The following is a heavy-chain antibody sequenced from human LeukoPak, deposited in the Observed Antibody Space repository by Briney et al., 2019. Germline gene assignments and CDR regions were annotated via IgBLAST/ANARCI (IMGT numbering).Heavy chain of an antibody. D-gene: IGHD3-3*01. V-gene: IGHV3-30*03. CDR1: GFTFTTYG. J-gene: IGHJ6*03. CDR2: ISYDGSNK. Sequence: GGSLRLSCSASGFTFTTYGMNWVRQAPGKGLEWVAVISYDGSNKYYADSVKGRFTISRDNSKNTLYPQMNSLRAEDTAVYYCARDPYDFWSGFYYYYYYMDVWGKGTTVTVSS. CDR3: ARDPYDFWSGFYYYYYYMDV.